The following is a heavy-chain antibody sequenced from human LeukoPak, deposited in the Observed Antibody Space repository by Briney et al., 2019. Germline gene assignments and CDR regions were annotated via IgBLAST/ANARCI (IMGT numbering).Heavy chain of an antibody. Sequence: SETLSLTCTVSGGSISSYYWSWIRQPPGKGLEWIGYIYYSGSTNYNPSLKSRVTISVDTSKNQFSLKLSSVTAADTAVYYCARGPYYGGNSYYYYYMDVWGKGTTVTVSS. CDR1: GGSISSYY. V-gene: IGHV4-59*01. CDR3: ARGPYYGGNSYYYYYMDV. J-gene: IGHJ6*03. CDR2: IYYSGST. D-gene: IGHD4-23*01.